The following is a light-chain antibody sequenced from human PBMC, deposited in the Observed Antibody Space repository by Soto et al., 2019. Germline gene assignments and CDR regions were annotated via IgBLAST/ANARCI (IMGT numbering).Light chain of an antibody. CDR2: GAS. J-gene: IGKJ5*01. CDR3: QQRSNWPPIT. Sequence: EIVLTQSPGTLSLSQGERATLSCRASQSVSSSYLAWYQQKPGQAPRLLIYGASSRATGIPDRFSGSGSGTDFTLTISSLEPEDFAVYYCQQRSNWPPITFGQGTLLEI. CDR1: QSVSSSY. V-gene: IGKV3D-20*02.